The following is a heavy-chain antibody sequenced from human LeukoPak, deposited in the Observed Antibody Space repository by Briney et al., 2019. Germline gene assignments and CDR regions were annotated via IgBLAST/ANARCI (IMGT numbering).Heavy chain of an antibody. D-gene: IGHD6-19*01. V-gene: IGHV3-21*01. CDR2: ISSSSSYI. J-gene: IGHJ4*02. CDR1: GFTFSSYS. CDR3: VGERGTGYNSGWGDY. Sequence: PGGSLRLSCAASGFTFSSYSMNWVRQAPGKGLEWVSSISSSSSYIYYADSVKGRFTISRDNAKNSLYLQMNSLRAEDTAVYHCVGERGTGYNSGWGDYWGQGTLVTVSS.